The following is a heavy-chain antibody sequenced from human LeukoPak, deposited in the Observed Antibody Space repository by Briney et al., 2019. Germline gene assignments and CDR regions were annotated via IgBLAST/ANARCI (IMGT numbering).Heavy chain of an antibody. CDR1: GGSISYYY. J-gene: IGHJ6*03. CDR3: ARGQTRSLRIAVAGTSTYYYYYMDV. V-gene: IGHV4-4*07. Sequence: SETLSLTCTVSGGSISYYYWSWIRQPAGKGLEWIGHIYTSGSANYNPSLKGRVTMSVDTSKNQFSLKLSSVTAADTAVYYCARGQTRSLRIAVAGTSTYYYYYMDVWGKGTTVTISS. CDR2: IYTSGSA. D-gene: IGHD6-19*01.